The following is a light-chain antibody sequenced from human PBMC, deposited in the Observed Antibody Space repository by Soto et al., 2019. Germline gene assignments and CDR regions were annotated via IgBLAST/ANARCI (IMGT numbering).Light chain of an antibody. CDR1: SGDVGGYNF. Sequence: QSSLTQPASVSGSPGHSITISCTGTSGDVGGYNFVSWYQQHPGKAPKLIIYEVSNRPSGVSNRFSGSKSGNTASLTISGLQAEDEADYYCSSFSSSSTPRVFGTGTELTVL. CDR3: SSFSSSSTPRV. V-gene: IGLV2-14*01. CDR2: EVS. J-gene: IGLJ1*01.